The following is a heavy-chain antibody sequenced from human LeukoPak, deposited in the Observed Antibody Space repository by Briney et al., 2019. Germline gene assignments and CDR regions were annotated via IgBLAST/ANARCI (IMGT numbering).Heavy chain of an antibody. CDR1: GYSFTRYW. CDR2: IYPGDSDT. Sequence: GESLKISCKASGYSFTRYWIAWVRQMPGKGLECMGNIYPGDSDTRYSPSFQGQVTISVDKSTNTAYLQWSSLKASDTAMYYCARRYSTSFPPSTYYYMDVWGKGTTVTVSS. D-gene: IGHD6-6*01. J-gene: IGHJ6*03. V-gene: IGHV5-51*01. CDR3: ARRYSTSFPPSTYYYMDV.